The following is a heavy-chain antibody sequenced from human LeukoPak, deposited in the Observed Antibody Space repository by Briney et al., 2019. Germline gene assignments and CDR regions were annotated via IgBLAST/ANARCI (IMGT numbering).Heavy chain of an antibody. Sequence: GASVKVSYKASGYTFTSCGISWVRQATGQGLEWMGWISAYNGNTNYAQKLQGRGTMTTDTSTSTAYMGLRSLRSDDTAVYYCARGRATVTPYVWSGGDYWGQGTLVTVSS. J-gene: IGHJ4*02. V-gene: IGHV1-18*01. CDR2: ISAYNGNT. CDR1: GYTFTSCG. D-gene: IGHD4-17*01. CDR3: ARGRATVTPYVWSGGDY.